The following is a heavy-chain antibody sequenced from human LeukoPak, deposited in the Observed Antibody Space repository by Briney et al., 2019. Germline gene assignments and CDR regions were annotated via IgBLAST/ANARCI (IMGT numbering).Heavy chain of an antibody. CDR1: GYAFTVHG. V-gene: IGHV1-18*01. CDR2: ISPYNGQT. CDR3: ARDHTGETFLDAFDI. D-gene: IGHD1-1*01. Sequence: ASVKVSCKSSGYAFTVHGISWVRQAPGQGLEWMEWISPYNGQTKFAQKFQGRVTLTIDTYRSIVYMEVKSLRSDDTAVYYCARDHTGETFLDAFDIWGQGTMVTVAS. J-gene: IGHJ3*02.